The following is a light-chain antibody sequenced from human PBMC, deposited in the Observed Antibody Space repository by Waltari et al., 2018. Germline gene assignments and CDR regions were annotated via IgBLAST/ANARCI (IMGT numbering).Light chain of an antibody. CDR3: LQRSLWPWT. CDR1: QTVSTY. CDR2: DAS. Sequence: IVLTQSPATLSLSPGEIPTPSCRAGQTVSTYLAWFHQKPGQAPRLLIYDASNRAPGIPARFSGSGSGTDFSLTISSLEPEDFAVYYCLQRSLWPWTFGQGTKVAVK. V-gene: IGKV3-11*01. J-gene: IGKJ1*01.